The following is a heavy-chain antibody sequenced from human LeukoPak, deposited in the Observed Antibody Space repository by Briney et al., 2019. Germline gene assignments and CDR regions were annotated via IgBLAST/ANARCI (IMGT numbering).Heavy chain of an antibody. CDR2: INHSGST. Sequence: SETLSLTCAVYGGSFSGYYWSWIRQPPGKGLEWIGEINHSGSTNYNPSLKSRVTISVDTSKNQFSLQLNSVTPEDTAVYYCVRLVGGDIDYWGQGTLVTVSS. V-gene: IGHV4-34*01. D-gene: IGHD5-12*01. J-gene: IGHJ4*02. CDR1: GGSFSGYY. CDR3: VRLVGGDIDY.